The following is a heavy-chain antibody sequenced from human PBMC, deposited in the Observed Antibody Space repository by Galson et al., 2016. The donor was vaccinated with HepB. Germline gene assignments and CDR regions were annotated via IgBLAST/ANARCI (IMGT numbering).Heavy chain of an antibody. V-gene: IGHV3-48*02. CDR2: IRDNSGAI. D-gene: IGHD4-11*01. CDR1: AFSFSDYS. CDR3: AREVNSYHYCIDY. J-gene: IGHJ4*02. Sequence: SLRLSCAASAFSFSDYSMHWVRQAPGKGLEWVSYIRDNSGAIYYADSVKGRFTVSRDNAKNSMYLQMNSLRDEDTAVYYCAREVNSYHYCIDYWGQGTLVTVSS.